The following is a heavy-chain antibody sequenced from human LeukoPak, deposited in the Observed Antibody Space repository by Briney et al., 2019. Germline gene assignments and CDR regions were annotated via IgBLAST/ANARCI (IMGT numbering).Heavy chain of an antibody. Sequence: PGRSLRLSCAASGFTFSSYGMHWVRQAPGKGLEWVAVISYDGSNKYYADSVKGRFTISRDNSKNTLYLQMNSLRAEDTAVYYCAKDLLEYYYDSSDQRGQGTLVTVSS. D-gene: IGHD3-22*01. V-gene: IGHV3-30*18. CDR2: ISYDGSNK. CDR1: GFTFSSYG. J-gene: IGHJ4*02. CDR3: AKDLLEYYYDSSDQ.